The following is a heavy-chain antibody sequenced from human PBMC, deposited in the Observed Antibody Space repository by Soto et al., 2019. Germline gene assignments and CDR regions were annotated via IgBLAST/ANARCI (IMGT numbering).Heavy chain of an antibody. CDR3: SRDGRGSYFTSYLDF. Sequence: EVRLVESGGGRVKPGGSLRLSCAASGFIFSDYSMDWVRQAPGKGLEWVASISGSNMYISYADSVRGRFTISRDNAKNSLFLQMTNLTAKATAVYDCSRDGRGSYFTSYLDFWGQGTQVTASS. D-gene: IGHD1-26*01. CDR1: GFIFSDYS. CDR2: ISGSNMYI. V-gene: IGHV3-21*01. J-gene: IGHJ4*02.